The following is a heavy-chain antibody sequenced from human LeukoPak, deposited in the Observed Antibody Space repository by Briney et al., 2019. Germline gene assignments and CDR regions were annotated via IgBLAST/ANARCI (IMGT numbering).Heavy chain of an antibody. CDR1: GGSISSSSYY. D-gene: IGHD5-12*01. CDR3: ARHSGSYSGYDQSFDY. CDR2: IYYSGST. V-gene: IGHV4-39*01. J-gene: IGHJ4*02. Sequence: ASETLSLTCTVSGGSISSSSYYWGWIRQPPGKGLEWIGSIYYSGSTYYNPSLKSRVTISVDTSKNQFSLKLSSVTAADAAVYYCARHSGSYSGYDQSFDYWGQGTLVTVSS.